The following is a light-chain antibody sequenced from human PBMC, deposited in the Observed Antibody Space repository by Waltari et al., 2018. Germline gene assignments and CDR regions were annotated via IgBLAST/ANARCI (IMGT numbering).Light chain of an antibody. V-gene: IGLV2-14*03. Sequence: QSALTQPASVSGSLGQSLTISCTGTSSDVGGYDYVPWYQQYPGKAPKLMIYDVSNLPAGVSSRFSGSKSGNTASLTVSGLRAEHEADYYCSSYTSSTTLLVVFGGGTKLTVL. CDR3: SSYTSSTTLLVV. CDR1: SSDVGGYDY. CDR2: DVS. J-gene: IGLJ2*01.